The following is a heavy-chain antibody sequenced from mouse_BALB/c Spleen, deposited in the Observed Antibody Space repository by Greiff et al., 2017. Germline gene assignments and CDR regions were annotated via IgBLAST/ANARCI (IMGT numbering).Heavy chain of an antibody. J-gene: IGHJ4*01. D-gene: IGHD1-1*01. V-gene: IGHV2-9*02. Sequence: QVQLQQSGPGLVAPSQSLSITCTVSGFSLTSYGVHWVRQPPGKGLEWLGVIWAGGSTNYNSALMSRLSISKDNSKSQVFLKMNSLQTDDTAMYYCARDLRGPGYAMDYWGQGTSVTVSS. CDR2: IWAGGST. CDR1: GFSLTSYG. CDR3: ARDLRGPGYAMDY.